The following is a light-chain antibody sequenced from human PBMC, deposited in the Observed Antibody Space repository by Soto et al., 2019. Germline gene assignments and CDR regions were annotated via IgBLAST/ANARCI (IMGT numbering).Light chain of an antibody. CDR1: PDIGND. V-gene: IGKV1-17*01. Sequence: IQMTQSPSSLSVSVTDRVTITCRASPDIGNDLGWYQVKPGKAPKLLIYAASTLESGVPSRFSATVSGTEFSLTITSLQPEDFATYYCQQLFDSPITFGQGTRLEIK. CDR3: QQLFDSPIT. J-gene: IGKJ5*01. CDR2: AAS.